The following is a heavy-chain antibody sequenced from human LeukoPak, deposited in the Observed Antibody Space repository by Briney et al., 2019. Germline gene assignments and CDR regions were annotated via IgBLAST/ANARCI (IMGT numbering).Heavy chain of an antibody. CDR1: GFTFSSYA. CDR3: VRDVEETSAVYYFDY. Sequence: GGSLRLSCAASGFTFSSYAMSWVRQAPGKGLEWVSDISGSGGSTYYADSVKGRFTISRDNSKNTLYLQMNSLRAEDTAVYYCVRDVEETSAVYYFDYWGQGTLVTVSS. D-gene: IGHD2-2*01. V-gene: IGHV3-23*01. J-gene: IGHJ4*02. CDR2: ISGSGGST.